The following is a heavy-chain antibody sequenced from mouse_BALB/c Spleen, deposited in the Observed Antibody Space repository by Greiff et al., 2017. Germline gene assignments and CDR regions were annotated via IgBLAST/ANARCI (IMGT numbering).Heavy chain of an antibody. Sequence: EVKLLESGGGLVKPGGSLKLSCAASGFTFSSYAMSWVRQTPEKRLEWVATISSGGSYTYYPDSVKGRFTISRDNAKNTLYLQMSSLRSEDTAMYYCARHRGYDSFAYWGQGTLVTVSA. CDR2: ISSGGSYT. V-gene: IGHV5-9-3*01. D-gene: IGHD2-2*01. CDR3: ARHRGYDSFAY. CDR1: GFTFSSYA. J-gene: IGHJ3*01.